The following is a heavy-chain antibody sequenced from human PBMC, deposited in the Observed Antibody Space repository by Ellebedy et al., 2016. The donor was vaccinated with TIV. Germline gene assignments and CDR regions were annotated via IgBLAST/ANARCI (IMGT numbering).Heavy chain of an antibody. CDR1: GGAIDSYY. CDR3: ARDRGAASFDP. Sequence: MPSETLSLTCTVSGGAIDSYYCTWIRQPPGKGLEWIGYIYHSGITNYSPSPESRLTIPIDKSKKQFSLRLSFVPAADTAVYYCARDRGAASFDPWGQGTLVTVSS. CDR2: IYHSGIT. D-gene: IGHD6-25*01. V-gene: IGHV4-59*12. J-gene: IGHJ5*02.